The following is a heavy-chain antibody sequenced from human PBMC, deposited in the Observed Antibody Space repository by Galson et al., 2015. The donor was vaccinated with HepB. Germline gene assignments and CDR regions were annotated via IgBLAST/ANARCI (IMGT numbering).Heavy chain of an antibody. CDR2: ISYDRSNK. V-gene: IGHV3-30*04. CDR1: GFTFSSYA. J-gene: IGHJ1*01. D-gene: IGHD2-21*01. Sequence: SLRLSCAASGFTFSSYAMHWVRQAPGKGLEWVAVISYDRSNKYYADSVKGRFTISRDNSKNTLYLQMNSLRAEDTAVYYCARDGDSSEYFQHWGQGTLVTVSS. CDR3: ARDGDSSEYFQH.